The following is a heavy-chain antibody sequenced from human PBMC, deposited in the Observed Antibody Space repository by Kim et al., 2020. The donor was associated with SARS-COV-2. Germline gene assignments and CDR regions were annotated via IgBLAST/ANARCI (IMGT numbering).Heavy chain of an antibody. CDR2: IDPSDSYT. CDR1: GYSFTSYW. D-gene: IGHD3-10*01. V-gene: IGHV5-10-1*01. J-gene: IGHJ6*02. Sequence: GESLKISCKGSGYSFTSYWISWVRQMPGKGLEWMGRIDPSDSYTNYSPSFQGHVTISADKSISTAYLQWSSLKASDTAMYYCARLFGTMVRGADYYYYGMDVWGQGTTVTVSS. CDR3: ARLFGTMVRGADYYYYGMDV.